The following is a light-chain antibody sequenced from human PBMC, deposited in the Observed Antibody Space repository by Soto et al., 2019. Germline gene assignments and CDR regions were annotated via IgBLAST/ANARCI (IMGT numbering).Light chain of an antibody. CDR3: QTWGTGFHYV. CDR1: SGHSSYA. CDR2: LNSDGSH. V-gene: IGLV4-69*01. Sequence: QTVVTQSPSASASLGASVKLTCTLSSGHSSYAIAWHQQQPEKGPRYLMKLNSDGSHSKGDGIPDRFSGSSSGAERYLTISSLQSEDEADYYCQTWGTGFHYVFGTGTNLTVL. J-gene: IGLJ1*01.